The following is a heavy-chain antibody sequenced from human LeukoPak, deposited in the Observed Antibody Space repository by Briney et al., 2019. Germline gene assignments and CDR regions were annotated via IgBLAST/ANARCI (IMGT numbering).Heavy chain of an antibody. J-gene: IGHJ4*02. Sequence: PGGSLRLSCAASGFTFSSYSMNWVRQAPGKGLEWVSYISSSSSTIYCADSVKGRFTISRDNAKNSLYLQMNSLRAEDTAVYYCARNDFWSGYYTPSDYWGQGTLVTVSS. CDR1: GFTFSSYS. D-gene: IGHD3-3*01. CDR3: ARNDFWSGYYTPSDY. CDR2: ISSSSSTI. V-gene: IGHV3-48*01.